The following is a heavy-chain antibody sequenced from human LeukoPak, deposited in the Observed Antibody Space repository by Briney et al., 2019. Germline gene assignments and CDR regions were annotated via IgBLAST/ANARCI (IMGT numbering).Heavy chain of an antibody. D-gene: IGHD2-2*01. CDR2: IIPIFGTA. CDR1: GCTFRSYA. Sequence: SSVKVSCKASGCTFRSYAISWVRQAPRQGLEWMGGIIPIFGTAHYAQKFQGRVTITADESTSTAYMELSSLRSEDTAVYYCARARVELHCSSTSCYYYYYYMDVWGKGTTVTISS. V-gene: IGHV1-69*13. J-gene: IGHJ6*03. CDR3: ARARVELHCSSTSCYYYYYYMDV.